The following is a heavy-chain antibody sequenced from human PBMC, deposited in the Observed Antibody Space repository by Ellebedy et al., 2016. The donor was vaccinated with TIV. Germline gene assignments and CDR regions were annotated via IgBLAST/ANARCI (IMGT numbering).Heavy chain of an antibody. CDR3: AREAYGDYQYYFDY. Sequence: GESLKISCAASGFTFSSYAMHWVRQAPGKGLEYVSAISSNGGSTYYANSVKGRFTISRDNSKNTLYLQMGSLRAEDMAVYYCAREAYGDYQYYFDYWGQGTLVTVSS. CDR1: GFTFSSYA. D-gene: IGHD4-17*01. CDR2: ISSNGGST. V-gene: IGHV3-64*01. J-gene: IGHJ4*02.